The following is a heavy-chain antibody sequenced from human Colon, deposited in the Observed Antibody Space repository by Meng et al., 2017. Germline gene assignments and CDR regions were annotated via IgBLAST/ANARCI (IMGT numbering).Heavy chain of an antibody. CDR3: ARVASVTRYIDY. D-gene: IGHD4-17*01. CDR2: ISDSGSP. J-gene: IGHJ4*02. CDR1: GASISSDY. Sequence: SETLSLTCSVSGASISSDYWTWIRQPPGKGLEFIAYISDSGSPNHHPSLKSRVTLSLDTSKNQFSLNLSSVTASDTAVYYCARVASVTRYIDYWGQGTLVTVSS. V-gene: IGHV4-59*01.